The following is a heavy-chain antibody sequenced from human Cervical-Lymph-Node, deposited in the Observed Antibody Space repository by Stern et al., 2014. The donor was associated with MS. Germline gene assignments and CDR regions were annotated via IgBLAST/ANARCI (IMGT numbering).Heavy chain of an antibody. Sequence: QVQLVQSGAEVRKPGASVRLSCKASGYIFTSDDINWVRQASGQGLEWMGWMNPDSGDTGFEQKFRGRVTMTRDVSTSTVYMELSSLTSDDTAVYYCMKAWGHWGQGTQVTVSS. V-gene: IGHV1-8*01. D-gene: IGHD7-27*01. CDR3: MKAWGH. CDR2: MNPDSGDT. CDR1: GYIFTSDD. J-gene: IGHJ1*01.